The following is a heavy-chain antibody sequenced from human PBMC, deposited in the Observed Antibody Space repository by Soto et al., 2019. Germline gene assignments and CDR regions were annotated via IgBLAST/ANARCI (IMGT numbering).Heavy chain of an antibody. D-gene: IGHD3-22*01. J-gene: IGHJ3*02. Sequence: GGSLRLSCAASGFTLSRHTMNWVRQAPGKGLEWFSFIGSRTSDIYYADSVKGRFTISRDNAKNSLYLDLTRLRAEDTAVYYCVRDYYDTSGYPNTFDMWGQGTMVTVSS. CDR3: VRDYYDTSGYPNTFDM. CDR1: GFTLSRHT. V-gene: IGHV3-21*01. CDR2: IGSRTSDI.